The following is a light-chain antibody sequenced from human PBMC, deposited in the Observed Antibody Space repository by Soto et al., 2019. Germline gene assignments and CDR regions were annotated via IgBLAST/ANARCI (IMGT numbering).Light chain of an antibody. CDR1: SSDLGGYNY. CDR2: EVS. CDR3: SSYTSSGTLVV. V-gene: IGLV2-14*01. J-gene: IGLJ2*01. Sequence: QSALTQPASVSGSPGQSITISCTGTSSDLGGYNYVSWFQQHPGKAPKLMLYEVSNRPSGVSNRFSGSKSGNTASLTISGLQAEDEADYYCSSYTSSGTLVVFGGGTKLTVL.